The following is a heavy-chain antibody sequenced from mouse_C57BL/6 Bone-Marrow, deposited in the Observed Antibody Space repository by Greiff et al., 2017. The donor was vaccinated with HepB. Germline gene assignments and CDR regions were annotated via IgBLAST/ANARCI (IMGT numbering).Heavy chain of an antibody. J-gene: IGHJ4*01. CDR2: ISDGGSYT. CDR1: GFTFSSYA. D-gene: IGHD1-1*01. Sequence: EVKLVESGGGLVKPGGSLKLSCAASGFTFSSYAMSWVRQTPEKRLEWVATISDGGSYTYYPDNVKGRFTISRDNAKNNLYLQMSHLKSEDTAMYYCAREALFITTVVANWGQGTSVTVSS. V-gene: IGHV5-4*01. CDR3: AREALFITTVVAN.